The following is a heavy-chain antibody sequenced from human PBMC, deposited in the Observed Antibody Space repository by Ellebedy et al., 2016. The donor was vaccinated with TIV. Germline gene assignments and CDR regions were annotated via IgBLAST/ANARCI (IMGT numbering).Heavy chain of an antibody. D-gene: IGHD2-15*01. Sequence: ASVKVSXXASGYTFTSYYMHWVRQAPGQGLEWMGIINPSGGSTSYAQKFQGRVTMTRDTSTSTVYMELSSLRSEDTAVYYCAGDDCSGGSCYVFDYWGQGTLVTVSS. CDR2: INPSGGST. V-gene: IGHV1-46*01. CDR1: GYTFTSYY. CDR3: AGDDCSGGSCYVFDY. J-gene: IGHJ4*02.